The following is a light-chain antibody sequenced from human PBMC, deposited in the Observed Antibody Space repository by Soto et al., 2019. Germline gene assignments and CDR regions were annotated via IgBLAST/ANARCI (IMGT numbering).Light chain of an antibody. Sequence: EIVLTQSPGTLSLSPGERATLSCRASQSLSNNIYLAWYQQKPGQAPRLLIYGASNRATGIPDRFSGSGSGTDFTLTISRLEPEDFAVYYCQQYNNWPPTWTFGQGTKVDIK. J-gene: IGKJ1*01. CDR3: QQYNNWPPTWT. V-gene: IGKV3-20*01. CDR2: GAS. CDR1: QSLSNNIY.